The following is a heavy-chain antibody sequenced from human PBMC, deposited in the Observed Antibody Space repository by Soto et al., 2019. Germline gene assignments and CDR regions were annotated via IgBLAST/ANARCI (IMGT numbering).Heavy chain of an antibody. J-gene: IGHJ4*02. Sequence: PSETLSLTCTVSGGSMISYYWSWIRQPPGKGLEWIGEIDHSGSTNYNPSLKSRVTISVDTSKNQFSLKLSSVTAADTAVYYCARGRSGGAAVWGQGTLVTVSS. V-gene: IGHV4-34*01. D-gene: IGHD2-15*01. CDR3: ARGRSGGAAV. CDR2: IDHSGST. CDR1: GGSMISYY.